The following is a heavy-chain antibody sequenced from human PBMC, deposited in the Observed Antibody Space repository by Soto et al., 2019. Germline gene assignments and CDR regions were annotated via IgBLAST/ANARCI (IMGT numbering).Heavy chain of an antibody. J-gene: IGHJ3*01. CDR1: GFTFSSYN. CDR2: ISRSSSYI. CDR3: ARGEMATLYAFDF. V-gene: IGHV3-21*01. D-gene: IGHD5-12*01. Sequence: GSLRLSCAASGFTFSSYNMNWVRQAPGKGLEWVSSISRSSSYIYYADSVKGRFTISRDNAKNSLYLQMNSLRAEDTAVYYCARGEMATLYAFDFWGQGTMVTVSS.